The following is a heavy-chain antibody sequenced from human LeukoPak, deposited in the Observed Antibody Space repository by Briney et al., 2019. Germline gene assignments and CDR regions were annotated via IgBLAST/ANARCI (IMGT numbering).Heavy chain of an antibody. V-gene: IGHV1-2*06. Sequence: ASVKVSCKASGYTFTGYYMHWVRQAPGQGLEWMGRINPNSGGTNYAQKFQGRVTMTRDTSISTAYMELSRLRSDDTAVYYCATPPGRYSSSSDYWGQGTLVTVSS. J-gene: IGHJ4*02. D-gene: IGHD6-6*01. CDR1: GYTFTGYY. CDR3: ATPPGRYSSSSDY. CDR2: INPNSGGT.